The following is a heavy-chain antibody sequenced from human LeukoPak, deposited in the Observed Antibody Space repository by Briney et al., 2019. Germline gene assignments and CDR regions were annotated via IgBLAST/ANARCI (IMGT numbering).Heavy chain of an antibody. CDR3: AKAPHYSDSSGYFDY. CDR1: GFTFSHFA. Sequence: GGSLRLSCAASGFTFSHFAMHWVRQAPGKGLEWVAAISYDGRNKFYPDSVKGRFTISRDNSKNTLYLQMNSLRPEDTAVYYCAKAPHYSDSSGYFDYWGQGTLVTVSS. D-gene: IGHD3-22*01. J-gene: IGHJ4*02. CDR2: ISYDGRNK. V-gene: IGHV3-30*18.